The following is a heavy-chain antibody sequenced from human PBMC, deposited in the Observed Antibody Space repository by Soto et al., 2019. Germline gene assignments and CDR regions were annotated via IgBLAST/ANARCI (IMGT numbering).Heavy chain of an antibody. V-gene: IGHV3-66*02. CDR1: GFTVSSNY. CDR2: IYSGGST. Sequence: GGSLRLSCAASGFTVSSNYMSWVRQAPGKGLEWVSVIYSGGSTYYADSVKGRFTISRDNSKNTLYLQMNSLRAEDTAVYYCASLVDRGPFDYWGQGTLVTVSS. D-gene: IGHD2-8*02. CDR3: ASLVDRGPFDY. J-gene: IGHJ4*02.